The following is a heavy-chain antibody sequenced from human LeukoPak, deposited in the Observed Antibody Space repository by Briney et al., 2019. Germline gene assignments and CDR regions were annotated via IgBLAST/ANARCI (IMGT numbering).Heavy chain of an antibody. D-gene: IGHD2-21*02. V-gene: IGHV3-66*01. Sequence: PGGSLRLSCAASGFTVSSNYMSWVRQAPGEGLEWVSVIYSGGSTYYADSVKGRFTISRDNSKNTLYLQMNSLRAEDTAVYYCGGVSDQEFDYWGQGTLVTVSS. J-gene: IGHJ4*02. CDR3: GGVSDQEFDY. CDR1: GFTVSSNY. CDR2: IYSGGST.